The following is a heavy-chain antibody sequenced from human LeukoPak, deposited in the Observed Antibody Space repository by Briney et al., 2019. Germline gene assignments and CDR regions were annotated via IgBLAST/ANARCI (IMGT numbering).Heavy chain of an antibody. J-gene: IGHJ6*03. Sequence: GRSLRLSCAASGFTFDDYAMNWVRQAPGKGLEWVSGFSWNSGSIGYADSVKGRFTISRDNAKNSLYLQMNSLRAEDTALYYCAKDSCSSTSCPPLYYYYYMDVWGKGTTVTVSS. CDR2: FSWNSGSI. D-gene: IGHD2-2*01. CDR3: AKDSCSSTSCPPLYYYYYMDV. CDR1: GFTFDDYA. V-gene: IGHV3-9*01.